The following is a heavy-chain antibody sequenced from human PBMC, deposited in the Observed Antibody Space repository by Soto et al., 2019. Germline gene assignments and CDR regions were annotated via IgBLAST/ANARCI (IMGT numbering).Heavy chain of an antibody. Sequence: QAQLVKSGAEGKKPGSSGRVSGRASGGPFSRYAVSWVGQAPGQGLEWIGGITPIAETTNYAQKFRGRLSITADESTDTVYMELRRLTSDDTADYFCARGVAPGQTADPYVFDIWGQGTRVTVSS. CDR2: ITPIAETT. CDR3: ARGVAPGQTADPYVFDI. D-gene: IGHD3-3*01. V-gene: IGHV1-69*01. CDR1: GGPFSRYA. J-gene: IGHJ3*02.